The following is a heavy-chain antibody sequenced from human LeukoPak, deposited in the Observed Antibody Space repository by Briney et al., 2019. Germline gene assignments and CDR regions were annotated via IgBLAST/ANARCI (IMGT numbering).Heavy chain of an antibody. D-gene: IGHD3-16*01. V-gene: IGHV3-33*01. J-gene: IGHJ4*02. CDR3: AGAAGLGKYLIDY. CDR1: GFSFSGDA. Sequence: QTGGSLRLSCAASGFSFSGDAIHWVRQAPGKGLEWVALIWSDGSQTKYAGSVKGRFTVSRDNSKNTAFLQMSGLTVEDTAVYYCAGAAGLGKYLIDYWGQGTLVTVSS. CDR2: IWSDGSQT.